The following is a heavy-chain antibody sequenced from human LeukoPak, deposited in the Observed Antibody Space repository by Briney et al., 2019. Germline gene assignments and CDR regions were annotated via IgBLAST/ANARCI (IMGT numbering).Heavy chain of an antibody. J-gene: IGHJ4*02. V-gene: IGHV3-23*01. CDR3: AKDYNFDF. D-gene: IGHD4-11*01. CDR1: GFTFSSYA. Sequence: PGGSLRLSCAASGFTFSSYAMSWVRQAPGQGLEWVSGISGGGGGTHYADSVKGRFTISRDNSKNTLYLQMNSLRAEDTAVYYCAKDYNFDFWGQGTLVTVSS. CDR2: ISGGGGGT.